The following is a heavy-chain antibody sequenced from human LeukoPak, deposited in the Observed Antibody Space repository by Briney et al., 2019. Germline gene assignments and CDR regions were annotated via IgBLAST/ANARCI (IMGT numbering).Heavy chain of an antibody. CDR3: ARDTSGWYDY. D-gene: IGHD6-19*01. CDR2: IIPIFGTA. V-gene: IGHV1-69*05. CDR1: GGTFISYA. Sequence: SVKVSCKASGGTFISYAISWVRQAPGQGLEWMGGIIPIFGTANYAQKLQGRVTMTTDTSTSTAYMELRSLRSDDTAVYYCARDTSGWYDYWGQGTLVTVSS. J-gene: IGHJ4*02.